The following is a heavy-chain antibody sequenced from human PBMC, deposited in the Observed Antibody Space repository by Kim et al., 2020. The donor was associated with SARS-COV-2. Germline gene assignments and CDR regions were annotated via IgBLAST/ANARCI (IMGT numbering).Heavy chain of an antibody. Sequence: ASVKVSCKASGYTFTSNYMHWLRQAPGQGLEWVGLINPSSGSTSYAQKFQGRVTMTRDTSTSTAYMELSSLRSEDTAVYYCAREGGELWLERGLNYWGQGTLVTVSS. CDR3: AREGGELWLERGLNY. J-gene: IGHJ4*02. CDR1: GYTFTSNY. CDR2: INPSSGST. V-gene: IGHV1-46*01. D-gene: IGHD5-18*01.